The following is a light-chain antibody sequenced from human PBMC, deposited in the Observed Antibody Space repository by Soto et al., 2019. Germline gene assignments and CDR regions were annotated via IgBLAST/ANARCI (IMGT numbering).Light chain of an antibody. Sequence: QSVLTQPSSASGTPGQRVIISCSGSGSNIGSNYVHWYQQLPGMAPRVLIYNDDQRPSGVFDRFSGSKSGTSASLAITGLRSEDEADYYCAAWDGSLTAWVFGGGTKLTVL. CDR2: NDD. CDR3: AAWDGSLTAWV. J-gene: IGLJ3*02. V-gene: IGLV1-47*01. CDR1: GSNIGSNY.